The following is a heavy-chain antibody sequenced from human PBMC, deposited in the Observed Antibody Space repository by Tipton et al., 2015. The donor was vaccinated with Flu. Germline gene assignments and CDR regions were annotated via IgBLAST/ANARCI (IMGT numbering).Heavy chain of an antibody. CDR2: IFHSGST. Sequence: TLSLTCSVSGDSMTSSRYYWGWIRQPPGKGLEWIGSIFHSGSTYYNPSLKSRVTISVDTSKNQFSLKLSSVTAADTAVYYCASRGAAAAPGWYFDLWGRGTLVTVSS. V-gene: IGHV4-39*07. CDR3: ASRGAAAAPGWYFDL. D-gene: IGHD6-13*01. J-gene: IGHJ2*01. CDR1: GDSMTSSRYY.